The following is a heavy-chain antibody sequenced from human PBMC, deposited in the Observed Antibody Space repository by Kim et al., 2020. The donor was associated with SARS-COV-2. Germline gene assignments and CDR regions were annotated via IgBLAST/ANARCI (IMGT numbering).Heavy chain of an antibody. J-gene: IGHJ4*02. CDR1: GFTCGIHG. Sequence: GGSLRLSCAASGFTCGIHGMHWVRRAPVKGLEWVAIVYYDGTKAYYADSVKDRFTISRNNANNTVYLQIDSPGAEDTAIYYCARDRAYASGCSDFWGQGTRVTVSS. CDR2: VYYDGTKA. CDR3: ARDRAYASGCSDF. D-gene: IGHD6-19*01. V-gene: IGHV3-33*01.